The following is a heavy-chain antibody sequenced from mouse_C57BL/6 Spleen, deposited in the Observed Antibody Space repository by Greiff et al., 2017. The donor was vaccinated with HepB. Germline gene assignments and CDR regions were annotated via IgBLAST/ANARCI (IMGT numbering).Heavy chain of an antibody. CDR3: ARGARGDYYGSSPYWYFDV. J-gene: IGHJ1*03. D-gene: IGHD1-1*01. CDR1: GYSFTGYY. V-gene: IGHV1-42*01. CDR2: INPSTGGT. Sequence: VQLQQSGPELVKPGASVKISCKASGYSFTGYYMNWVKQSPEKSLEWIGEINPSTGGTTYNQKFKAKATLTVDKSSSTAYMQLKSLTSEDSAVYYCARGARGDYYGSSPYWYFDVWGTGTTVTVSS.